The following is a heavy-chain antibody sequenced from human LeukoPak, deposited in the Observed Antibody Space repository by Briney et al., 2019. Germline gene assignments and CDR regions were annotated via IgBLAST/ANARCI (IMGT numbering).Heavy chain of an antibody. V-gene: IGHV3-9*01. CDR2: ISWNSGSI. D-gene: IGHD3-3*02. J-gene: IGHJ4*02. CDR3: ARDRLGPSFSVSHFDL. Sequence: GGSLRLSCAASGFTFDDYAMHWVRQAPGKGLEWVSGISWNSGSIGYADSVKGRFTISRDNAKNSLYLQMNSLRAEDTALYYCARDRLGPSFSVSHFDLWGQGTLVTVSS. CDR1: GFTFDDYA.